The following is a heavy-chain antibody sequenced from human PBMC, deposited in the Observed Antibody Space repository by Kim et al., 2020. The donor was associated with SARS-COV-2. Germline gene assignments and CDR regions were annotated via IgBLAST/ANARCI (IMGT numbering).Heavy chain of an antibody. CDR2: IYYTGRT. CDR1: GGSIRNYY. CDR3: SSLETNGYYPF. V-gene: IGHV4-59*13. Sequence: SETLSLTCTVSGGSIRNYYCSWIRQSPERGLEWIGYIYYTGRTNYNPSFQRRLTMTEDTSMNQVSLNLRSVTPADTAVYYCSSLETNGYYPFWGQGALVTVSS. D-gene: IGHD3-22*01. J-gene: IGHJ4*02.